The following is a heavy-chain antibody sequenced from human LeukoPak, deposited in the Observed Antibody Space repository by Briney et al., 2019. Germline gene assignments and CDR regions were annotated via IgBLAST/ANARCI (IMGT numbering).Heavy chain of an antibody. CDR1: GFTFSTYT. Sequence: PGGSLRLSCAASGFTFSTYTMNWIRQAPGKGLEWVSSISSSSSYLYYSDSVKGRFTTSRDNARNSLYLQMNSLRVDDTAVYYCARGMELVDYWGQGTLVTVSS. V-gene: IGHV3-21*01. D-gene: IGHD1-26*01. CDR3: ARGMELVDY. CDR2: ISSSSSYL. J-gene: IGHJ4*02.